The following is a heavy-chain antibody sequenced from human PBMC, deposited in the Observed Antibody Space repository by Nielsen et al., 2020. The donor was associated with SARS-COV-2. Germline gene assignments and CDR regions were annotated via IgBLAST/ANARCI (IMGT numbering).Heavy chain of an antibody. D-gene: IGHD3-16*01. J-gene: IGHJ6*02. Sequence: GGSLRLSCTASGFTFNNYGFYWVRQAPGKGLEWVARISYEGSQKYYEDSLAGRFTVSRDTSKNTVYLQMNSLSVEDTAVYHCAKRRAVFMLTFGGEGAMDVWGQGTTVSVS. CDR2: ISYEGSQK. CDR3: AKRRAVFMLTFGGEGAMDV. CDR1: GFTFNNYG. V-gene: IGHV3-30*18.